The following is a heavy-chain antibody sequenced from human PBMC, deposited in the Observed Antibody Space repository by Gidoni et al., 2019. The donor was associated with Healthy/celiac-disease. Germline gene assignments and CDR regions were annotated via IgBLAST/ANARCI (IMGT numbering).Heavy chain of an antibody. CDR2: ISYDGSNK. Sequence: QVQLVESGGGVVQPGRSLSPSCAASGFTFSSYGMHWVRQAPGKGLEWVAVISYDGSNKYYADSVKGRFTISRDNSKNTLYLQMNSLRAEDTAVYYCATLDESLRLGELPEDYWGQGTLVTVSS. D-gene: IGHD3-16*01. CDR1: GFTFSSYG. V-gene: IGHV3-30*03. CDR3: ATLDESLRLGELPEDY. J-gene: IGHJ4*02.